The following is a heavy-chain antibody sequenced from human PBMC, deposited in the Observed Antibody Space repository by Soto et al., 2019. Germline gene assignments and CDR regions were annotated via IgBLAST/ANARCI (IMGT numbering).Heavy chain of an antibody. V-gene: IGHV4-39*07. CDR2: INHSGST. CDR1: GGSISDDTYY. Sequence: SETLSLTCTVTGGSISDDTYYWGWIRQPPGKGLEWIGEINHSGSTNYNPSLKSRVTISVDTSKNQFSLKLSSVTAADTAVYYCARGGSGSYYYYYGMDVWGQGTTVT. J-gene: IGHJ6*02. CDR3: ARGGSGSYYYYYGMDV. D-gene: IGHD1-26*01.